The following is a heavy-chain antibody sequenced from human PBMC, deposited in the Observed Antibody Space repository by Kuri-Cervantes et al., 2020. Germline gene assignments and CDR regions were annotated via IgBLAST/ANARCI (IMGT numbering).Heavy chain of an antibody. D-gene: IGHD3-9*01. CDR3: ARGAVLRYFDWLPLQYYFDY. CDR1: GFTFSSYS. J-gene: IGHJ4*02. V-gene: IGHV3-21*01. Sequence: GESLKISCAASGFTFSSYSMNWVRQAPGKGLEWVSSISSSSSYIYYADSVKGRFTISRDNAKNTLYLQMNSLRAEDTAVYYCARGAVLRYFDWLPLQYYFDYWGQGTLVTVSS. CDR2: ISSSSSYI.